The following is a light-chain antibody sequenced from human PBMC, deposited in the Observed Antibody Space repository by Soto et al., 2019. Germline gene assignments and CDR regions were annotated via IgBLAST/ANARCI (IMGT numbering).Light chain of an antibody. CDR2: KVS. Sequence: DVVMTQSPLSLPVTLGQPASISCRSSQSLVDSDGNTYLHWFQQRPGQSPRRLIYKVSNRDSGVPDRFSGSGSGTDFTLKISSVEAEDVGVYYCMQKKISWAFGQVTKVEI. V-gene: IGKV2-30*01. J-gene: IGKJ1*01. CDR3: MQKKISWA. CDR1: QSLVDSDGNTY.